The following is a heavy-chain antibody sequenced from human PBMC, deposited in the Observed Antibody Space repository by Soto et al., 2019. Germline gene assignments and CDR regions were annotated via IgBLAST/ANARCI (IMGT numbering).Heavy chain of an antibody. CDR2: IYHSGST. D-gene: IGHD1-26*01. Sequence: PSETLSLTCAVSGGSISSGGYSWSWIRHPPGKGLEWIGYIYHSGSTYYNPSLKSRVTISVDTSKNQFSLKLSSVTAADTAVYYCARFEWELYGVDYWGQGTLVTVSS. V-gene: IGHV4-30-2*01. J-gene: IGHJ4*02. CDR1: GGSISSGGYS. CDR3: ARFEWELYGVDY.